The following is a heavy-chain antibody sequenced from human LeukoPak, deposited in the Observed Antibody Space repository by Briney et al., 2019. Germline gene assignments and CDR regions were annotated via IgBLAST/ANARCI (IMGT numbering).Heavy chain of an antibody. CDR3: AREDSSSSFGYYCYGMDV. J-gene: IGHJ6*02. CDR2: ISSSSSYI. CDR1: GFTFSSYS. Sequence: GSLRLSCAASGFTFSSYSMNWVRQAPGKGLEWVSSISSSSSYIYYADSVKGRFTISRDNAKNSLYLQMNSLRAEDTAVYYCAREDSSSSFGYYCYGMDVWGQGTTVTVSS. V-gene: IGHV3-21*01. D-gene: IGHD6-6*01.